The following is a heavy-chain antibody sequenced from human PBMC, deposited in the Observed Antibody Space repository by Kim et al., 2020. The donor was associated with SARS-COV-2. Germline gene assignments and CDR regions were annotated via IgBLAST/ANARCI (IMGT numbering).Heavy chain of an antibody. D-gene: IGHD3-16*01. CDR3: ARSAGPYDYYFDY. V-gene: IGHV5-51*01. J-gene: IGHJ4*02. Sequence: YSPSFQGKVTTSADKSTTTAYLQWSSLKASDTAMYYCARSAGPYDYYFDYWGQGTLVTVSS.